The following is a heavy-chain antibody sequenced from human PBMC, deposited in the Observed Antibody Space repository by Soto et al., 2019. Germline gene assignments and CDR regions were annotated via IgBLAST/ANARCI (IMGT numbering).Heavy chain of an antibody. CDR1: GGSISSGGYY. Sequence: SETLSLTCTVSGGSISSGGYYWSWIRQHPGKGLEWIGYIYYSGSTYYNPSLKSRVTISVDTSKNQFSLKLSSVTAADTAVYYCARTYYYDSSGYFPFPYYFDDWGQGTLVTVSS. J-gene: IGHJ4*02. D-gene: IGHD3-22*01. CDR2: IYYSGST. V-gene: IGHV4-31*03. CDR3: ARTYYYDSSGYFPFPYYFDD.